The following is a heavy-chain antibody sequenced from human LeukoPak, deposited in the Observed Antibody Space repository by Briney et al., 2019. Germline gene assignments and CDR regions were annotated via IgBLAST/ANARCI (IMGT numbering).Heavy chain of an antibody. V-gene: IGHV4-59*01. Sequence: SETLSLTCTVSGGSISSYYWSWIRQPPGKGLEWIGYIYYSGSTNYNPSLKSRVTISVDTSKNHFSLNLRSVTAADTAVYFCARAAFSMVRGVIMVHAFDIWGQGTMVSVSS. CDR1: GGSISSYY. J-gene: IGHJ3*02. CDR3: ARAAFSMVRGVIMVHAFDI. D-gene: IGHD3-10*01. CDR2: IYYSGST.